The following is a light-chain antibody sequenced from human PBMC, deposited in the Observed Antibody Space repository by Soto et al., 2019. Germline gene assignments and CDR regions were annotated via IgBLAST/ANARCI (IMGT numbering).Light chain of an antibody. Sequence: QSALTQPASVSGSPGQSITISCTGTSSDFGTYNYVSWYQHHPGKAPKLMIYDVSNRPSGVSNRFSGSKSGNTASLTISGLQAEDEADYYCGSYTSSSTLLFGGGTKLTLL. CDR3: GSYTSSSTLL. CDR2: DVS. J-gene: IGLJ2*01. CDR1: SSDFGTYNY. V-gene: IGLV2-14*03.